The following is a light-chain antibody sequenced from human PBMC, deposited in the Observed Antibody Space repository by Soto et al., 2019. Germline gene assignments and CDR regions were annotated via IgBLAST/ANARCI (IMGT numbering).Light chain of an antibody. V-gene: IGLV2-23*02. CDR1: SSDVGSYNL. CDR3: CSYAGSNWV. CDR2: EVS. Sequence: QSVLTQPASVSGSPGQSITISCTGTSSDVGSYNLVSWYQQHPGKAPKLMIYEVSKRPSGVSNRFSGSKSGNTASLTISGLQAEDEADYYCCSYAGSNWVFGGGTKLTFL. J-gene: IGLJ3*02.